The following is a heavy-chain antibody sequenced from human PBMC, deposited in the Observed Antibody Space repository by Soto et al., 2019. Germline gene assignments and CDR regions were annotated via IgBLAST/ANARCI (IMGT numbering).Heavy chain of an antibody. CDR3: ARAPRGQTIGILFYX. CDR1: IYTFTSYG. V-gene: IGHV1-18*01. D-gene: IGHD1-1*01. J-gene: IGHJ4*02. CDR2: ISAYNGDT. Sequence: ASLKVSCKGSIYTFTSYGISWVRQAPGQGLEWMGWISAYNGDTNYAKKFQGRVTMTTDTSTSTAYMELRSLRSYDTAVYYCARAPRGQTIGILFYXWGQGSLVTVSX.